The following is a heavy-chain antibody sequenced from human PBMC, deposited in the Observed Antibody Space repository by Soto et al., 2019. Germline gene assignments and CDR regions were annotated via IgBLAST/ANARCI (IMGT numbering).Heavy chain of an antibody. J-gene: IGHJ3*02. D-gene: IGHD3-22*01. CDR2: INPNSGGT. Sequence: ASVKVSCKASGYTFTSYAMHWVRQAPGQGLEWMGWINPNSGGTNYAQKFQGWVTMTRDTSISTAYMELSRLRSDDTAVYYCARGPLTTEVGAFDIWGQGTMVTVSS. CDR1: GYTFTSYA. V-gene: IGHV1-2*04. CDR3: ARGPLTTEVGAFDI.